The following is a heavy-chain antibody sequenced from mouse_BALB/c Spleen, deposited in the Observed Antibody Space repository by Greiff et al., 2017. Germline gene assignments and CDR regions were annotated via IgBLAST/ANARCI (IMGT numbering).Heavy chain of an antibody. CDR1: GFTFSDYY. CDR3: ARDYGSSYGYFDV. CDR2: ISDGGSYT. V-gene: IGHV5-4*02. J-gene: IGHJ1*01. Sequence: EVQGVESGGGLVKPGGSLKLSCAASGFTFSDYYMYWVRQTPEKRLEWVATISDGGSYTYYPDSVKGRFTISRDNAKNNLYLQMSSLKSEDTAMYYCARDYGSSYGYFDVWGAGTTVTVSS. D-gene: IGHD1-1*01.